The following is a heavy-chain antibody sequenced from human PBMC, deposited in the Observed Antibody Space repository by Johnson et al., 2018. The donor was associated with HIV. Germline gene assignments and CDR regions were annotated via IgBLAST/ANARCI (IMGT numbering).Heavy chain of an antibody. CDR2: ISGSGGST. CDR1: GFTFSTYA. CDR3: AKAKHHWAVAALDAFDI. D-gene: IGHD6-19*01. V-gene: IGHV3-23*04. J-gene: IGHJ3*02. Sequence: VQVVESGGTLVQPGGSLRLSCAASGFTFSTYAMNWVRQAPGKGLEWVSAISGSGGSTYYADSVKGRFTISRDNSKNTLYLQMNSLRAEDTAVYYCAKAKHHWAVAALDAFDIWGQGTMVTVSS.